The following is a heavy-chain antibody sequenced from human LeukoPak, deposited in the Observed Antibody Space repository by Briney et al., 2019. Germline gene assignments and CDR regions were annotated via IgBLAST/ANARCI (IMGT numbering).Heavy chain of an antibody. CDR3: ARKFLGSRGYYFDY. CDR2: INPNSGGT. D-gene: IGHD3-10*01. V-gene: IGHV1-2*02. Sequence: GASVKVSCKASGYTFTGYYMHWVRQAPGQGLEWMGWINPNSGGTNYAQKFQGRVTMTRDTSISTAYMELSRLRSDDTAIYYCARKFLGSRGYYFDYWGQGTLVIVSS. CDR1: GYTFTGYY. J-gene: IGHJ4*02.